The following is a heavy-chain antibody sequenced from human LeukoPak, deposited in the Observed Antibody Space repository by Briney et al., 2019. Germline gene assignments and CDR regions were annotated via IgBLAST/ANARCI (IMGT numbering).Heavy chain of an antibody. J-gene: IGHJ5*02. CDR2: IYYSGST. CDR1: GGSVSSGSYY. CDR3: ARDRTGYCSCGSCYTSQGFHP. D-gene: IGHD2-15*01. Sequence: SETLSHTCTVSGGSVSSGSYYWSWSRQPPGKGLEWIGYIYYSGSTIYNPSLKSRVTISVDTSKNQFSLKLSSVTPADTAMYYCARDRTGYCSCGSCYTSQGFHPWGQGTLVTVSS. V-gene: IGHV4-61*01.